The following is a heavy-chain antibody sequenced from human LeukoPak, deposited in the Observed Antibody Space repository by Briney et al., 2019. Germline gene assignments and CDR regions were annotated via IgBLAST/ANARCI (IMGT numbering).Heavy chain of an antibody. CDR3: ARAITGTYSYYYYMDV. CDR1: GYTFISYD. Sequence: ASVTVSCKASGYTFISYDINWVRQATGQGLEWVGGMKRNSGNNAYAQKFQGRVTITTNTSTNTAYMELSSMRSEDTAVYYCARAITGTYSYYYYMDVWGKGTTVTASS. CDR2: MKRNSGNN. V-gene: IGHV1-8*03. J-gene: IGHJ6*03. D-gene: IGHD1-7*01.